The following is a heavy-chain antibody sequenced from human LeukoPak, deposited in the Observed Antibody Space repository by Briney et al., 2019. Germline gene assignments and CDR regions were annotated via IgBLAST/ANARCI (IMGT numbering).Heavy chain of an antibody. CDR3: ARGGSGYFDWLLYADY. Sequence: GGSLRLSCAASGFTFSSYWMHWVRQAPGKGLVWVSRVNSDGSSTSYADSVKGRFTISRDNSKNTLYLQMNSLRAEDTAVYYCARGGSGYFDWLLYADYWGQGTLVTVSS. J-gene: IGHJ4*02. CDR2: VNSDGSST. D-gene: IGHD3-9*01. V-gene: IGHV3-74*01. CDR1: GFTFSSYW.